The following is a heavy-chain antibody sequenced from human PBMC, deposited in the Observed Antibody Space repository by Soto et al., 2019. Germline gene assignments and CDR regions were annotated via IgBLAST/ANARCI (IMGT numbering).Heavy chain of an antibody. CDR1: GFTFSSYA. V-gene: IGHV3-23*01. CDR3: AKTQNDILDY. J-gene: IGHJ4*02. Sequence: EVQLLESGGGLVQPGGSLRLSCAASGFTFSSYAMSWVRQAPGKGLEWVSVISGSGDFTFYADSVKGRFTISRDNSKNTLYLQMNSLRAEDTAVYYWAKTQNDILDYWGQGTLVTVSS. CDR2: ISGSGDFT. D-gene: IGHD3-9*01.